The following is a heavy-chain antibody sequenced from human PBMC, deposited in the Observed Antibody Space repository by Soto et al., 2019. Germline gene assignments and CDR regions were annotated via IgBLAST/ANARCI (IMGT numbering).Heavy chain of an antibody. CDR1: GGTFSSYA. CDR3: ARDGALTIFDGGMDV. Sequence: ASVKVSCKASGGTFSSYAISWVRQAPGQGLDWMGGIIPIFGTANYAQKFQGRVTITADESTSTAHMELSSLRSEDTAVYYCARDGALTIFDGGMDVWGQGTTVTVSS. CDR2: IIPIFGTA. J-gene: IGHJ6*02. V-gene: IGHV1-69*13. D-gene: IGHD3-3*01.